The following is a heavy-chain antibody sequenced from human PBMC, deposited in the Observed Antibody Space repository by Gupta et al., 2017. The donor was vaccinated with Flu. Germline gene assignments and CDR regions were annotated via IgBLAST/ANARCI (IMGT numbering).Heavy chain of an antibody. CDR3: AKGAEGVTMIIVSCFDP. V-gene: IGHV3-23*01. D-gene: IGHD3-22*01. Sequence: EVQLLESGGTLAQPGGSLRVSSFVSGLTFRDTGMHWVRQAPGKGLAWVAGFSRDGESTYYKQSVRGRFTISRDNSRNTLYLQMDSLRADDTAVYCCAKGAEGVTMIIVSCFDPWGQGTLVTVSS. CDR1: GLTFRDTG. CDR2: FSRDGEST. J-gene: IGHJ5*02.